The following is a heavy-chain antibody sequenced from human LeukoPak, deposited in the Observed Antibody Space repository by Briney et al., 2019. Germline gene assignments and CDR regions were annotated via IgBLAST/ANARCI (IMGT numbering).Heavy chain of an antibody. CDR3: ARIRSGYHDAFDI. D-gene: IGHD3-3*01. CDR1: SGSISSSSYY. Sequence: SETLSLTCTVSSGSISSSSYYWGWIRQPPGKGLEWIGSIYYSGSTYYNPSLKSRVTISVDTSKNQFSLKLSSVTAADTAVYYCARIRSGYHDAFDIWGQGTMVTVSS. V-gene: IGHV4-39*01. J-gene: IGHJ3*02. CDR2: IYYSGST.